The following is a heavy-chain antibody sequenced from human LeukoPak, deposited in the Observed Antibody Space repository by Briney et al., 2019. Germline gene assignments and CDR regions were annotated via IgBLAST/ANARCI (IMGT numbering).Heavy chain of an antibody. V-gene: IGHV4-39*01. CDR2: IYYSGST. J-gene: IGHJ4*02. CDR3: ARRAVAGCSSRY. Sequence: SETLSLTCTVSGGSISSSSDYWGWIRQPPGKGLEWIGSIYYSGSTYYNPSLKSRVTISVDTSKNQFSLKLSSVTAADTAVYYCARRAVAGCSSRYWGQGTLVTVSS. D-gene: IGHD6-19*01. CDR1: GGSISSSSDY.